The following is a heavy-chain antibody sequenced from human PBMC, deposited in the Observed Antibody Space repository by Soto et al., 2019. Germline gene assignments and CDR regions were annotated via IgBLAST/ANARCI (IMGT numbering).Heavy chain of an antibody. D-gene: IGHD6-13*01. Sequence: GASVKVSCKASGYTFTSYGISWVRQAPGQGLEWMGWISAYNGNTNYAQKLQGRVTMTTDTSTSTAYMELRSLRSDDTAVYYCARSRLHGIAAAGMGVDPWGQGTLVTVSS. CDR2: ISAYNGNT. V-gene: IGHV1-18*01. J-gene: IGHJ5*02. CDR1: GYTFTSYG. CDR3: ARSRLHGIAAAGMGVDP.